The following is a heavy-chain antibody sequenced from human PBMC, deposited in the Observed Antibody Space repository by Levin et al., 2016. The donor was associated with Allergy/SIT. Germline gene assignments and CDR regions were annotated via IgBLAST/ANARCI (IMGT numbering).Heavy chain of an antibody. CDR3: ARDSSGWYQPFDY. CDR2: ISSSSSYI. Sequence: GESLKISCAASGFTFSSYSMNWVRQAPGKGLEWVSSISSSSSYIYYADSVKGRFTISRDNAKNSLYLQMNSLRAEDTAVYYCARDSSGWYQPFDYWGQGTLVTVSS. CDR1: GFTFSSYS. V-gene: IGHV3-21*01. J-gene: IGHJ4*02. D-gene: IGHD6-19*01.